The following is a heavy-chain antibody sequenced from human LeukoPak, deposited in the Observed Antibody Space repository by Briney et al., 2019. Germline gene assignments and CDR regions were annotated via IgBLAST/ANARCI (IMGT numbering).Heavy chain of an antibody. CDR3: ARGPFWSGIDY. J-gene: IGHJ4*02. CDR2: IYYSGST. CDR1: GGSISSSSYY. D-gene: IGHD3-3*01. V-gene: IGHV4-39*07. Sequence: SETLSLTCTVSGGSISSSSYYWGWIRQPPGKGLEWIGSIYYSGSTYYNPSLKSRATISVDTSKNQFSLKLSSVTAADTAVYYCARGPFWSGIDYWGQGTLVTVSS.